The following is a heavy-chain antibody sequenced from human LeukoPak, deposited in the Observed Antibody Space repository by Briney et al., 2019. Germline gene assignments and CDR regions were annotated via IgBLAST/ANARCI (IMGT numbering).Heavy chain of an antibody. J-gene: IGHJ4*02. Sequence: GGSLRLSCVVSGFTFSSYAMSWVRQAPGKGMEWVAFIRYDGSNKYYADSVKGRFTISRDNSKNTLYLQMNSLRAEDTAVYYCASLYYYDSTDLLDYWGQGTLVTVSS. CDR1: GFTFSSYA. CDR2: IRYDGSNK. D-gene: IGHD3-22*01. V-gene: IGHV3-30*02. CDR3: ASLYYYDSTDLLDY.